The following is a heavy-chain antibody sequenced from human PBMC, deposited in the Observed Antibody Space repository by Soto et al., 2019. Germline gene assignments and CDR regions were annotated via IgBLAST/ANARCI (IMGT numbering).Heavy chain of an antibody. CDR1: GGTFSSYA. J-gene: IGHJ5*02. Sequence: ASVKVSFKASGGTFSSYAISWVRQAPGQGLEWMGGIIPIFGTANYAQKFQGRVTITADESTSTAYMELSSLRSEDTAVYYCARDKGYDSSGYLNWFDPWGQVTLVTVSS. CDR2: IIPIFGTA. CDR3: ARDKGYDSSGYLNWFDP. V-gene: IGHV1-69*13. D-gene: IGHD3-22*01.